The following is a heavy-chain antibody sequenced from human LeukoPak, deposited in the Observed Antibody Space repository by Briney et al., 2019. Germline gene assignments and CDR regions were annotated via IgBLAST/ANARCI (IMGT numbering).Heavy chain of an antibody. CDR2: INHSGST. J-gene: IGHJ5*02. CDR3: AREAKGSGWYSGNWFDP. D-gene: IGHD6-19*01. Sequence: SETLSLTCAVYGGSFSGYYWSWIRQPPGKGLEWIGEINHSGSTNYNPSLKSQVTISVDTSKNQFSLKLSSVTAADTAVYYCAREAKGSGWYSGNWFDPWGQGTLVTVSS. V-gene: IGHV4-34*01. CDR1: GGSFSGYY.